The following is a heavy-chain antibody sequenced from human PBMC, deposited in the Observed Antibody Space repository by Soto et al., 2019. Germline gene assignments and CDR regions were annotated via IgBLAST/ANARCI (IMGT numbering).Heavy chain of an antibody. CDR1: GLTVSTNY. CDR3: ARVTTLAFDY. J-gene: IGHJ4*02. CDR2: MYSDGRT. V-gene: IGHV3-66*01. Sequence: LRLSCAAPGLTVSTNYMSWVRQAPGKGLEWVSIMYSDGRTYHADSVKGRFTISRDNSKNMLYLQMNSLRAEDTAVYYCARVTTLAFDYWGQGTLVTVSS. D-gene: IGHD3-22*01.